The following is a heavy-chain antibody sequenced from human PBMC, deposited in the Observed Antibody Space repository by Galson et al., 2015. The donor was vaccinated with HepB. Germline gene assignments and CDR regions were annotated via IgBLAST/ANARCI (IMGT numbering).Heavy chain of an antibody. CDR1: GFTFSDYF. CDR2: SSSSGSYI. J-gene: IGHJ4*02. CDR3: ARVWDYDRSGSSYGYYFDY. D-gene: IGHD3-22*01. V-gene: IGHV3-11*01. Sequence: SLRLSCAASGFTFSDYFMSWIRQPPGKGLEWVSYSSSSGSYIYYADSVKGRFTISRDNAKTSLYLQMNSLRADDTAVYYCARVWDYDRSGSSYGYYFDYWGQGTLVTVSS.